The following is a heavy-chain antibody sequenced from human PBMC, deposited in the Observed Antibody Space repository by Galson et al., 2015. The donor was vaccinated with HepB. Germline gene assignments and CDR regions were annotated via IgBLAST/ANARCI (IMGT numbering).Heavy chain of an antibody. CDR2: ISYDGSNK. V-gene: IGHV3-30*18. CDR3: AKDRLGGNPGYYFDY. D-gene: IGHD4-23*01. J-gene: IGHJ4*02. Sequence: SLRLSCAASGFTFSSYGMHWVRQAPGKGLEWVAVISYDGSNKYYADSVKGRFAISRDNSKNTLYLQMNSLRAEDTAVYYCAKDRLGGNPGYYFDYWGQGTLVTVSS. CDR1: GFTFSSYG.